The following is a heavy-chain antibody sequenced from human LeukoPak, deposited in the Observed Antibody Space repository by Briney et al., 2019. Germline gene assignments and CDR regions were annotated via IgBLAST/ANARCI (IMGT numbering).Heavy chain of an antibody. D-gene: IGHD3-22*01. Sequence: GGSLRLSCAASGFTFRSYAMSWVRQAPGKGLEWVSVISGSGGSTYYADSVKGRFTISRDNSKNTLYLQMNSLRAEDTAVYYCAKAETYCYDNSGYIDYWGQGTLVTVSS. J-gene: IGHJ4*02. CDR1: GFTFRSYA. CDR2: ISGSGGST. V-gene: IGHV3-23*01. CDR3: AKAETYCYDNSGYIDY.